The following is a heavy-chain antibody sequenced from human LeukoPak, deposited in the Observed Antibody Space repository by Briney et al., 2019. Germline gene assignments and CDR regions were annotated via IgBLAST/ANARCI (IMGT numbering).Heavy chain of an antibody. CDR2: ISSNGDNT. CDR3: TRDSALLGVAFDL. Sequence: GGSLRLSCAASGFPFNTYAIHWVRQAPGKGLEDVAGISSNGDNTDFADSAKGRFTISRDNSKSTLFLQMNSLRAEDTAVYFCTRDSALLGVAFDLWGQGTVVPASS. D-gene: IGHD2-15*01. V-gene: IGHV3-64D*06. J-gene: IGHJ3*01. CDR1: GFPFNTYA.